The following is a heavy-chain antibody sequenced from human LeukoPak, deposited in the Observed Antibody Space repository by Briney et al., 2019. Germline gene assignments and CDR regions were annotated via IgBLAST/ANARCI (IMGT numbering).Heavy chain of an antibody. Sequence: GGSLRLSCAASGFTFSSYEMNWVRQAPGKGLEWVSYISSSGSTIYYADSVKGRLTISRDNAKNSLYLQMNSLRAEDTAVYYCACLPGPRRDFDYWGQGTLVTVSS. CDR2: ISSSGSTI. CDR3: ACLPGPRRDFDY. V-gene: IGHV3-48*03. CDR1: GFTFSSYE. D-gene: IGHD5/OR15-5a*01. J-gene: IGHJ4*02.